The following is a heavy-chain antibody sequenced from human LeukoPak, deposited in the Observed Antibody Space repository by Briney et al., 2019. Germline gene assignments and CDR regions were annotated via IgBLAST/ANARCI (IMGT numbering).Heavy chain of an antibody. D-gene: IGHD4-17*01. V-gene: IGHV3-30*04. CDR2: ISYDGSNK. CDR1: GFTFSSYA. CDR3: ARGYGHYLPFDY. J-gene: IGHJ4*02. Sequence: PGRSLRLSCAASGFTFSSYAMHWVRQAPGKGLEWVAVISYDGSNKYYADSVKGRFTISRDNSKNTLYLQMNSLRAEDTAVYYCARGYGHYLPFDYWGQGTLVTVSS.